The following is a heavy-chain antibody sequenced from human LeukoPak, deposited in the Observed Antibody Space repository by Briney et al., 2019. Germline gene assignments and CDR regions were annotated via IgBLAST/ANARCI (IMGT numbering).Heavy chain of an antibody. J-gene: IGHJ3*02. CDR2: INSDGSST. D-gene: IGHD1-26*01. V-gene: IGHV3-74*01. CDR3: AKEGSLGVGASAFDI. Sequence: PGGSLRLSCAASGFTFNNYNMNWVRQAPGKGLKWVSRINSDGSSTSYADSVKGRFTISRDNSKNTLYLQMNSLRAEDTAVYYCAKEGSLGVGASAFDIWGQGTMVTVSS. CDR1: GFTFNNYN.